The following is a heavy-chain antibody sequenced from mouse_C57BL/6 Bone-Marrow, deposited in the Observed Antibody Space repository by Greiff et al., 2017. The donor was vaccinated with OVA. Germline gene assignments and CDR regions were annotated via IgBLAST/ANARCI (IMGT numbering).Heavy chain of an antibody. J-gene: IGHJ3*01. D-gene: IGHD1-1*01. V-gene: IGHV1-81*01. CDR2: IYPRSGNT. CDR3: ARSGIYYYGSSIAY. Sequence: QVQLKESGAELARPGASVKLSCKASGYTFTSYGISWVKQRTGQGLEWIGEIYPRSGNTYYNEKFKGKATLTADKSSSTAYMELRSLTSEDSAVYFCARSGIYYYGSSIAYWGQGTLVTVSA. CDR1: GYTFTSYG.